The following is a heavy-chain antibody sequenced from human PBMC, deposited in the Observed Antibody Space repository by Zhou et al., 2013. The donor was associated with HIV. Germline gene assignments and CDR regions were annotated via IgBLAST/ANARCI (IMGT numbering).Heavy chain of an antibody. D-gene: IGHD4-4*01. V-gene: IGHV1-69*13. Sequence: QVQLVQSGAEVKKPGSSVKVSCKASGGTLSNYAISWVRQAPGQGLEWMGGIIPIFGTANYAQKFQGRVTITADESTSTAYMELSSLRSEDTAVYYCASSTVTTGTVYYYYYMDVWGKGTTVTVSS. CDR1: GGTLSNYA. CDR2: IIPIFGTA. CDR3: ASSTVTTGTVYYYYYMDV. J-gene: IGHJ6*03.